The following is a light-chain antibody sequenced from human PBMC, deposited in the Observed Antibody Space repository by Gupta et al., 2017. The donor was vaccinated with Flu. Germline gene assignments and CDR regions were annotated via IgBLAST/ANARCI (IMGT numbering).Light chain of an antibody. CDR2: HSY. CDR3: QQSDTAPLS. Sequence: DIQMTQSPSSLSASVGDSVSITCRASQTIGIFINWYQQKPGKAPNLLIYHSYTLQSGVPSRFSGSGDGTDFILTISSLQPEDAATYSCQQSDTAPLSFGGGTRVEIK. CDR1: QTIGIF. V-gene: IGKV1-39*01. J-gene: IGKJ4*01.